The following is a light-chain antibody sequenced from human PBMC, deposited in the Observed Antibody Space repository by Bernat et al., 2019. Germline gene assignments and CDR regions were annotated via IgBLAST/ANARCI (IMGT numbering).Light chain of an antibody. V-gene: IGLV2-14*03. CDR3: SSYTNSITVI. J-gene: IGLJ2*01. CDR1: SSDVGAYDY. Sequence: QSALTQPASVSGSPGQSITISCTGTSSDVGAYDYVSWYQHHPDKAPKLLIYDVSTRSSGVSDRFSGSKSGNTASLTISGLQAEDESDYYCSSYTNSITVIFGGGTKLTVL. CDR2: DVS.